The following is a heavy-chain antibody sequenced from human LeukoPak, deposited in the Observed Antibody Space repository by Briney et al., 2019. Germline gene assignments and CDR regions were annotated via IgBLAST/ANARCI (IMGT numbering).Heavy chain of an antibody. J-gene: IGHJ4*02. CDR2: ISGSAGST. CDR3: AKRGGYCSSSSCFYYFDS. D-gene: IGHD2-2*01. CDR1: GITLSNYG. V-gene: IGHV3-23*01. Sequence: GGSLRLSCAVSGITLSNYGMSWVRQAPGKGLEWVSTISGSAGSTFYADSVKGRFTISRDNSKNSLSLQMNSLRAEDTAIYYCAKRGGYCSSSSCFYYFDSWGQGTLVTVSS.